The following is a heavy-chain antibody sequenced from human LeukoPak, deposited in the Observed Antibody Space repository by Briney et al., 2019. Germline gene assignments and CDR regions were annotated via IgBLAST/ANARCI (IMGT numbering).Heavy chain of an antibody. D-gene: IGHD6-6*01. J-gene: IGHJ4*02. CDR1: GFTFSSYA. CDR2: ISGSGGST. V-gene: IGHV3-23*01. Sequence: PGGSLRLSCAASGFTFSSYAMSWVRQAPGKGLEWVSAISGSGGSTYYADSVKGRFTISRDNAKNSLYLQMNSLRAEDTAVYYCARTPSKAIRGGWFDYWGQGTLVTVSS. CDR3: ARTPSKAIRGGWFDY.